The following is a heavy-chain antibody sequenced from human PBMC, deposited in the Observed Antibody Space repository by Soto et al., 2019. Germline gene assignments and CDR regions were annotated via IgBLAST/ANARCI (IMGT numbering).Heavy chain of an antibody. CDR2: IYHSGST. V-gene: IGHV4-38-2*01. J-gene: IGHJ4*02. CDR1: GYSISSGYY. D-gene: IGHD1-26*01. CDR3: ARSTFGYSGSYFDY. Sequence: SETLSLTCAVSGYSISSGYYWGWIRQPPGKGLEWIGSIYHSGSTYYNPSLKSRATISVDTSKNQFSLKLSSVTAADTAVYYCARSTFGYSGSYFDYWGQGTLVTVSS.